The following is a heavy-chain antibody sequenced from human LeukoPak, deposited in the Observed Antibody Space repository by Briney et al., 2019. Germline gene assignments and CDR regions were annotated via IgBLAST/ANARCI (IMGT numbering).Heavy chain of an antibody. Sequence: SETLSLTCTVSGGSISSGSYYWSWIRQPAGKGLEWIGRIYTSGSTNYNPSLKSRVTISVDTSKNQFSLKLSSVTAADTAVYYCARDGLLYYYGSGSSLYYFDYWGQGTLVTVSS. J-gene: IGHJ4*02. CDR1: GGSISSGSYY. V-gene: IGHV4-61*02. D-gene: IGHD3-10*01. CDR3: ARDGLLYYYGSGSSLYYFDY. CDR2: IYTSGST.